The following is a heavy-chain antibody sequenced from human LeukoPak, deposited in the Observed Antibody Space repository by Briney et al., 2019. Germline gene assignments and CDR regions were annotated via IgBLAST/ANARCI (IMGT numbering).Heavy chain of an antibody. Sequence: GGSLRLSCAASGFTFSTYGMHWVRQAPGKGLEWVAFIRYDGSNKYYADSVKGRFTISRDNSKNTLYLQMNSLRAEDTAMYYCAKDGYSSSLPYFDYWGQGTLVTVSS. CDR2: IRYDGSNK. CDR1: GFTFSTYG. CDR3: AKDGYSSSLPYFDY. V-gene: IGHV3-30*02. J-gene: IGHJ4*02. D-gene: IGHD6-6*01.